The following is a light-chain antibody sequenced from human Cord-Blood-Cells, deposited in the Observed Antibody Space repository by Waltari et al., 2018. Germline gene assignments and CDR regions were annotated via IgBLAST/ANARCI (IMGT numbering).Light chain of an antibody. CDR1: RSDVGGYNY. V-gene: IGLV2-8*01. J-gene: IGLJ2*01. CDR3: SSYAGSNVV. CDR2: EVS. Sequence: QSALTQPPSASGSPGQSVTISCTGTRSDVGGYNYVSWYQQHPGKAPKLMIYEVSKRPSGVPDRFSGSKSGNTASLTVSGFQAEDEADYYCSSYAGSNVVFGGGTKLTVL.